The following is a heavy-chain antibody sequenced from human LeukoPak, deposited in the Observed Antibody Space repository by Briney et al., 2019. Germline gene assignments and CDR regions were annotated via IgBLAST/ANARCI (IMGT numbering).Heavy chain of an antibody. CDR2: INRGGST. J-gene: IGHJ4*02. Sequence: SETLSLTCAVSGGSFSDYYWSWIRQPPGKGLEWFGEINRGGSTTYNPSLKSRVTISVDTSKNQFSLRLSSVTAADTAVYYCASLHQVRGLTVFDYWGQGALVTVSS. D-gene: IGHD3-10*01. CDR1: GGSFSDYY. V-gene: IGHV4-34*01. CDR3: ASLHQVRGLTVFDY.